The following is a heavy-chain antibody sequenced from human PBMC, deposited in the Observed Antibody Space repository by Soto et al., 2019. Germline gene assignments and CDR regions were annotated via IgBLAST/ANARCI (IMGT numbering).Heavy chain of an antibody. J-gene: IGHJ4*02. D-gene: IGHD3-3*01. V-gene: IGHV2-5*02. CDR2: IYWDDDK. CDR1: GFSLSTSGVG. CDR3: ARVLFGVVIIPFCY. Sequence: QITLKESGPTLVKPTQTLTLTCTFSGFSLSTSGVGVGWIRQPPGKALEWLALIYWDDDKRYSPSLKSRLTITKDTSKNQVVLTMTNMDPVDTATYYCARVLFGVVIIPFCYWGQGTLVTVSS.